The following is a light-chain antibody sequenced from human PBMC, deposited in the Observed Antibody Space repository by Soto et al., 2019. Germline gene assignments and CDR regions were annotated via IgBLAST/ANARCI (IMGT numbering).Light chain of an antibody. V-gene: IGKV3-15*01. CDR3: QQYDNWWT. CDR1: QSVSSY. Sequence: EIVLTQSPATLSLSPGERATLSCRASQSVSSYLAWYQQKPGQAPRLLIKDASTRATGIPARFRGSGSGTEFTLTISSLQSEDFAVYYCQQYDNWWTFGQGTKVDIK. J-gene: IGKJ1*01. CDR2: DAS.